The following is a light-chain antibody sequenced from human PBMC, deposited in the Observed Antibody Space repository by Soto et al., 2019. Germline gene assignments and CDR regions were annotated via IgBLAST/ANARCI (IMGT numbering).Light chain of an antibody. CDR3: GAWDDSLNGVL. CDR2: SDN. Sequence: QSVLTQPPSASGTPAQKVTISCSGSSSNIGRNTVNWYQQVPGTAPKLLMYSDNQRPSGVPDRFSGSRSGTSVSLAISGLQSEDEADYYCGAWDDSLNGVLFGGGTKVTVL. CDR1: SSNIGRNT. J-gene: IGLJ2*01. V-gene: IGLV1-44*01.